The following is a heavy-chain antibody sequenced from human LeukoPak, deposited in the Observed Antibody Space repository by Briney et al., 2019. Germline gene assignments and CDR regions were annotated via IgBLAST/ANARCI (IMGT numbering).Heavy chain of an antibody. V-gene: IGHV1-18*01. D-gene: IGHD6-19*01. CDR2: ISVYNGNT. J-gene: IGHJ4*02. CDR1: GYTFATYG. Sequence: GASVKVSCKASGYTFATYGISWVRQAPGQGLEWIGWISVYNGNTNYAQKFQGRVTITADKSTSTAYMELSSLRSEDTAVYYCASSNGYSSGWYLPITDYWGQGTLVTVSS. CDR3: ASSNGYSSGWYLPITDY.